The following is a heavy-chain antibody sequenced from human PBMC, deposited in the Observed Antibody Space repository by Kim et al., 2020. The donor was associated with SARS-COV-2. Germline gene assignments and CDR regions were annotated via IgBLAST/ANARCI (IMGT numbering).Heavy chain of an antibody. Sequence: GGSLRLSCTASGFTFGDYAMSWVRQAPGKGLEWVGFIRSKAYGGTTEYAASVKGRFTISRDDSKSIAYLQMNSLKTEDTAVNYCTRDSCIAVAACDYYYGMDVWGQGTTVTVSS. CDR1: GFTFGDYA. V-gene: IGHV3-49*04. CDR3: TRDSCIAVAACDYYYGMDV. D-gene: IGHD6-19*01. J-gene: IGHJ6*02. CDR2: IRSKAYGGTT.